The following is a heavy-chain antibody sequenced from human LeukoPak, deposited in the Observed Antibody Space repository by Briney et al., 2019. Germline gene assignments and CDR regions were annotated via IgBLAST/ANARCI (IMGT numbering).Heavy chain of an antibody. V-gene: IGHV3-21*01. CDR2: ISSSSSYI. Sequence: GGSLRLSCAASGFTFSDYSMTWVRQAPGKGLEWVSSISSSSSYIYYADSVKGRFTISRDNAKNSLYLQMNSLRAEDTAVYYCARGSSSWYWNWGQGTLVTVSS. D-gene: IGHD6-13*01. CDR3: ARGSSSWYWN. CDR1: GFTFSDYS. J-gene: IGHJ4*02.